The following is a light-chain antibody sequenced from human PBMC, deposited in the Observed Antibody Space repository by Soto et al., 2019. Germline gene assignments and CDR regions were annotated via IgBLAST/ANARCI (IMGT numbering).Light chain of an antibody. Sequence: EIVMTQSPVTLSVSPGDRATLSCRASQSVNSNLAWYQHKPGQTPKLLIYVAATRATGIPARFSGSGSGTAXXXXXXXLXSEDFAVYSCQQYNVWPLTFGGGTKVEFK. CDR2: VAA. V-gene: IGKV3-15*01. J-gene: IGKJ4*01. CDR1: QSVNSN. CDR3: QQYNVWPLT.